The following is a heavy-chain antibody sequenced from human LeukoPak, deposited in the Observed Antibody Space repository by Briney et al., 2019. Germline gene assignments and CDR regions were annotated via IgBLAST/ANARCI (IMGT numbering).Heavy chain of an antibody. D-gene: IGHD5-18*01. CDR1: GGSISSSSSY. CDR2: IYYSGST. J-gene: IGHJ5*02. V-gene: IGHV4-39*01. Sequence: SETLSLTCTVSGGSISSSSSYWGWIRQPPGKGLEWIGSIYYSGSTYYNPSLKSRVTISVDTSKNQFSLKLSSVTAADRAVYYCARRRHDVTAVFDATGGFDPWGQGILVTVSS. CDR3: ARRRHDVTAVFDATGGFDP.